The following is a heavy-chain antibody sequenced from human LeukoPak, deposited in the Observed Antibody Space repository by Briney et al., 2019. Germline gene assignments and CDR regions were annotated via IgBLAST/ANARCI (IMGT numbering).Heavy chain of an antibody. CDR2: MYPDDSDI. V-gene: IGHV5-51*01. J-gene: IGHJ4*01. D-gene: IGHD2-15*01. CDR1: GYSFSTYW. Sequence: GESLKISCKASGYSFSTYWIGWVRQMPGKGLEWMGLMYPDDSDIKYSPSFQGQVTFSADKSINTAYLQWSSLKASDTAIYYCARRGFQVGRHGSGGGGLYFGFDSWGQGTLVTVSS. CDR3: ARRGFQVGRHGSGGGGLYFGFDS.